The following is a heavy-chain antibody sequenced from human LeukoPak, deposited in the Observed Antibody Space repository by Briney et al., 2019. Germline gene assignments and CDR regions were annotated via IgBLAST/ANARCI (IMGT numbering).Heavy chain of an antibody. CDR3: AGDHESGAFDI. D-gene: IGHD3-10*01. CDR1: GGSISSGGYS. V-gene: IGHV4-30-2*01. J-gene: IGHJ3*02. CDR2: IYHSGST. Sequence: SETLSLTCTVSGGSISSGGYSWSWIRQPPGKGLEWIGYIYHSGSTYYNPSLKSRVTISVDRSKNQFSLKLSSVTAADTAVYYCAGDHESGAFDIWGQGTMVTVSS.